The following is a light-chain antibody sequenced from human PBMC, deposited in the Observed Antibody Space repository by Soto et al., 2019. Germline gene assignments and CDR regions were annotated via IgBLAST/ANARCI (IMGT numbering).Light chain of an antibody. Sequence: QSVRTQPPSVCGAPGQRVTISCTGSSCNFGAGYEVHRYKQVPGAAPTLVIFNNLNRPSGVPERFSGSKSGTSASLVISGLQAEADADYYCQSFDSSMSVDVFGSGTKGTVL. J-gene: IGLJ1*01. CDR3: QSFDSSMSVDV. CDR1: SCNFGAGYE. V-gene: IGLV1-40*01. CDR2: NNL.